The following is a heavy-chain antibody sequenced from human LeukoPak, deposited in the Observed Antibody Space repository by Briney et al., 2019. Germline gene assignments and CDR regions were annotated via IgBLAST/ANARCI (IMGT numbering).Heavy chain of an antibody. CDR3: ARVTAAAGLDY. CDR1: GGSISSSSYY. D-gene: IGHD6-13*01. J-gene: IGHJ4*02. Sequence: SETLSLTCTVSGGSISSSSYYWGWIRQPPGKGLEWIGSIYYSGSTYYNPSLKSRVTISVDTSKNQFSLKLSSVTAADTAVYYCARVTAAAGLDYWGQGTLVTVSS. V-gene: IGHV4-39*07. CDR2: IYYSGST.